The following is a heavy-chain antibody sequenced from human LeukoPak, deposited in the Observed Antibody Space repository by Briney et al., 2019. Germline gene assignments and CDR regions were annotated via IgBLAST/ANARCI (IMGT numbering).Heavy chain of an antibody. V-gene: IGHV1-46*01. Sequence: ASVKVPCKASGYTFTSYYMHWVRQAPGQGLEWMGIINPSGGSTSYAQKFQGRVTMTRDTSTSTVYMELSSLRSEDTAVYYCARATTYDSSGYYYEWFAFDIWGQGTMVTVSS. J-gene: IGHJ3*02. CDR3: ARATTYDSSGYYYEWFAFDI. CDR2: INPSGGST. CDR1: GYTFTSYY. D-gene: IGHD3-22*01.